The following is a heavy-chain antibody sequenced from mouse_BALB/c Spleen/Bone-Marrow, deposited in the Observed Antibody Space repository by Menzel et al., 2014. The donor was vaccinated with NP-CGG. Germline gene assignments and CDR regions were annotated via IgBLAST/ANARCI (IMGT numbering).Heavy chain of an antibody. CDR2: IRSKSNNYAT. Sequence: DVQLVESGGGLVQPKGSLKLSCAASGFTLNTYAMNWVRQAPGKGLEWVARIRSKSNNYATYYADSVKDRFTISRDDSQSMLYLQMNNLKTEDTAMYYCVRQNYDYSMDYWGQGTSVTVSS. V-gene: IGHV10-1*02. J-gene: IGHJ4*01. CDR3: VRQNYDYSMDY. D-gene: IGHD2-4*01. CDR1: GFTLNTYA.